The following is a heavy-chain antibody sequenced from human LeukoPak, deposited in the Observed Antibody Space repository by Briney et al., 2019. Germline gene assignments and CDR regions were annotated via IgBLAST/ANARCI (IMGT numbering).Heavy chain of an antibody. V-gene: IGHV3-30*18. CDR3: AKDPRPGAAAGDY. J-gene: IGHJ4*02. D-gene: IGHD6-13*01. Sequence: PGGSLRLSCAASGFTFSSYGMHWVRQAPGKGLEWVAVISYDGSNKYYADSVKGRFTISRDNSKNTLYLQMNSLRAEDTAVYYCAKDPRPGAAAGDYWGQGTLVTVSS. CDR1: GFTFSSYG. CDR2: ISYDGSNK.